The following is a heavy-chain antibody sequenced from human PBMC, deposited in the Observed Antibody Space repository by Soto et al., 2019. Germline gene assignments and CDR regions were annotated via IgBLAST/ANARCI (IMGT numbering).Heavy chain of an antibody. Sequence: ASVKVSCKASGYTFTSYAMHWVRQAPGQRLEWMGWINAGNGNTKYSQKFQGRVTITRDTSASTAYMELSSLRSEDTAVYYCARGGGEVVVVWAAAFDIWGQGTMVTVSS. J-gene: IGHJ3*02. CDR2: INAGNGNT. CDR3: ARGGGEVVVVWAAAFDI. V-gene: IGHV1-3*01. CDR1: GYTFTSYA. D-gene: IGHD2-15*01.